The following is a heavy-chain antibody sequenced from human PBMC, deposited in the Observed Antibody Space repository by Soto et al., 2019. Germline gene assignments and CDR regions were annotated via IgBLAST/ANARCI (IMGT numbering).Heavy chain of an antibody. J-gene: IGHJ4*02. CDR2: ISYDGSNK. V-gene: IGHV3-30-3*01. CDR1: GFTFNSYA. D-gene: IGHD4-17*01. CDR3: ARGHLMTTVVTPEFDY. Sequence: GGSLRLSCAASGFTFNSYAMHWVRQAPGKGLEWVAVISYDGSNKYYADSVKGRFTISRDNSKNTLYLQMNSLRAEDTAVYYCARGHLMTTVVTPEFDYWGQGTLVTVSS.